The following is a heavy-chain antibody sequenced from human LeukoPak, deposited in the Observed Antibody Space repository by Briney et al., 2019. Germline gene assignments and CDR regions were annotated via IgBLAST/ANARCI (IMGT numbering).Heavy chain of an antibody. D-gene: IGHD3-22*01. Sequence: PGGSLRLSCAASGFTFSSYGMHWVRQAPGKGLEWVAVISYDGSNKYYADSVKGRFTISRDNSKNTLYLQMNSLRAEDTAVYYCAKDDVVGEGFDLWGRGTLVTVSS. J-gene: IGHJ2*01. CDR2: ISYDGSNK. CDR3: AKDDVVGEGFDL. CDR1: GFTFSSYG. V-gene: IGHV3-30*18.